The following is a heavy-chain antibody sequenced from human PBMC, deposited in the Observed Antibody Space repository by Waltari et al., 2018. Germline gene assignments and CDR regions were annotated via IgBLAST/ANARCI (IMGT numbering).Heavy chain of an antibody. Sequence: QVQLVQSGAEVKKPGSSVKVSCKASGGTFSSYAIIWVRQAPGQGFEWMGGIIPIFGTANYAQKFQGRVTINADESTSTAYMELSSLRSEDTAVYYCAGIAVAGTYWYFDLWGRGTLVTVSS. CDR3: AGIAVAGTYWYFDL. CDR2: IIPIFGTA. J-gene: IGHJ2*01. CDR1: GGTFSSYA. D-gene: IGHD6-19*01. V-gene: IGHV1-69*01.